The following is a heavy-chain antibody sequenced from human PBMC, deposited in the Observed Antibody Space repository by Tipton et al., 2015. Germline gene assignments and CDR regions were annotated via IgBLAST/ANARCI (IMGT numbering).Heavy chain of an antibody. CDR3: VRGPHGVNVAGNLNYFYAMDV. CDR2: SRNKANSYTT. CDR1: GFTFSDHY. J-gene: IGHJ6*02. V-gene: IGHV3-72*01. D-gene: IGHD2-8*01. Sequence: GSLRLSCAASGFTFSDHYMEWVRQAPGKGLEWVGRSRNKANSYTTEYAASVKGRFSTSRDDSKNSLYLQMNSLKTEDTAVYYCVRGPHGVNVAGNLNYFYAMDVWGQGTTVTVS.